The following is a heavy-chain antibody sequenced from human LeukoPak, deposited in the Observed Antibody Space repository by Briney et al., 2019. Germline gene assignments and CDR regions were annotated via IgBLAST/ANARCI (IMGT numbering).Heavy chain of an antibody. CDR1: GYTFTGYY. CDR3: ARDQGDGYMSFDY. V-gene: IGHV1-2*02. J-gene: IGHJ4*02. D-gene: IGHD5-24*01. Sequence: ASVKVSCKASGYTFTGYYMHWVRQAPGQGLEWMGWINPNSGGTNYAQKFQGRATMTRDTSISTAYMELSRLRSDDTAVYYCARDQGDGYMSFDYWGQGTLVTVSS. CDR2: INPNSGGT.